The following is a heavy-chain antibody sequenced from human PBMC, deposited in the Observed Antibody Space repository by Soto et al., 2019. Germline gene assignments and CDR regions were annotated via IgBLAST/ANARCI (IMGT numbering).Heavy chain of an antibody. D-gene: IGHD5-12*01. V-gene: IGHV1-8*01. J-gene: IGHJ4*02. CDR1: GYTFTSYD. Sequence: ASVKVSCKASGYTFTSYDINWVRQATGQGLEWMGWMNPNSGNTGYAQKFQGRVTMTRNTSISTAYMELSSLRSEDTAVYYCASKSRDGYNWDGGHDYWGQGTLVTVSS. CDR3: ASKSRDGYNWDGGHDY. CDR2: MNPNSGNT.